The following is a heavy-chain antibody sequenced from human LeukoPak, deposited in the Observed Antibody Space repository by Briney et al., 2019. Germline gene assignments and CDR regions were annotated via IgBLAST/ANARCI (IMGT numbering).Heavy chain of an antibody. D-gene: IGHD1-26*01. CDR3: AQGPIVGAQLDY. CDR1: GFTFSSYA. V-gene: IGHV3-30-3*01. CDR2: ISYDGSNK. J-gene: IGHJ4*02. Sequence: PGRSLRLSCAASGFTFSSYAMHWVRQAPGKGLEWVAVISYDGSNKYYADSVKGRFTISRDNSKNTLYLQMNSLRAEDTAVYYCAQGPIVGAQLDYWGQGNLVTVSS.